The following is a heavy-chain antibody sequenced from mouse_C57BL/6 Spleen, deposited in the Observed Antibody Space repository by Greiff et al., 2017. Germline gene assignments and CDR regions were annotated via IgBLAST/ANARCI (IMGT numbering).Heavy chain of an antibody. Sequence: QVQLQQSGAELMKPGASVKLSCKATGYTFTGYWIEWVKQRPGHGLEWIGEILPGSGSTNYNEKFKGKATFTADTSSNTAYMQLSSLTTEDSAIXYCARPIYYYGSSSWFAYWGQGTLVTVSA. V-gene: IGHV1-9*01. J-gene: IGHJ3*01. CDR2: ILPGSGST. CDR1: GYTFTGYW. CDR3: ARPIYYYGSSSWFAY. D-gene: IGHD1-1*01.